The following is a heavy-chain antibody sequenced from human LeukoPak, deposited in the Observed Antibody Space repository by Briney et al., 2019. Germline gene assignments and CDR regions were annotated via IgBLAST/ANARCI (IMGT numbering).Heavy chain of an antibody. V-gene: IGHV3-30*02. CDR3: ARDPSGAAAGPLDY. CDR1: GFTFSSYG. J-gene: IGHJ4*02. CDR2: IRYDGSNK. D-gene: IGHD6-13*01. Sequence: GGSLRLSCAASGFTFSSYGMHWVRQAPGKGLEWVAFIRYDGSNKYYADSVKGRFTISRDNSKNTLYLQMNSLRAEDTAVYYCARDPSGAAAGPLDYWGQGTLVTVSS.